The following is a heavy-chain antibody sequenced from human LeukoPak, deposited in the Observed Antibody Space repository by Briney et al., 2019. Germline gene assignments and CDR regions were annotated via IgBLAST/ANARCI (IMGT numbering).Heavy chain of an antibody. D-gene: IGHD2-15*01. CDR2: ISYDGSNK. V-gene: IGHV3-30-3*01. CDR1: GFTFSSYA. J-gene: IGHJ4*02. CDR3: AREGSGYGY. Sequence: GGSLRLSCAASGFTFSSYAMHWVRQAPGKGLEWVAVISYDGSNKYYADSVKGRFTISRDNAKNLVYLQMTSLRVEDTATYYCAREGSGYGYWGQGTLVTVSS.